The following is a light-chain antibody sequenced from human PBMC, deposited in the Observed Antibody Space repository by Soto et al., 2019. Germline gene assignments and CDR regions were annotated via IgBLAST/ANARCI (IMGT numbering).Light chain of an antibody. V-gene: IGKV4-1*01. Sequence: DIVMTQSPDSLAVSLGERATINCKSSQSVLYSSNNKNYLAWYQQKPGQPPKLLIYWASTRESGAPDRFSGXXXXXXXXXXXSSMQAEDEAVYYCQQYYSSPFSFGGGTKVEIK. J-gene: IGKJ4*01. CDR1: QSVLYSSNNKNY. CDR2: WAS. CDR3: QQYYSSPFS.